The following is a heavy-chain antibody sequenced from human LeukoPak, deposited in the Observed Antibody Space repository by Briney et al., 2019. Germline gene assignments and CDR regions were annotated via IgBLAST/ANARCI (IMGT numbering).Heavy chain of an antibody. J-gene: IGHJ3*02. Sequence: TFGDYAMSWIRQPPGKGLEWIGYIYHSGSTYYNPSLKSRVTISVDRSKNQFSLKLSSVTAADTAVYYCAREEDYSHAFDIWGQGTMVTVSS. CDR1: TFGDYA. CDR2: IYHSGST. D-gene: IGHD2-15*01. CDR3: AREEDYSHAFDI. V-gene: IGHV4-30-2*01.